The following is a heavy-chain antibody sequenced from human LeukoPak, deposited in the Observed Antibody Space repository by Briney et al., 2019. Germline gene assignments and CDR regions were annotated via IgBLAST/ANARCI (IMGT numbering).Heavy chain of an antibody. V-gene: IGHV4-39*01. CDR3: ARHWVTSSSTNWFDP. Sequence: SETLSLTCTVSGGSISSSSYYWGWIRQPPGKGLEWICSIYYSGSTYYNPSLKSRVTISVDASKNQFSLKLSSLTAADTAVYYCARHWVTSSSTNWFDPWGQGALVTVSS. D-gene: IGHD6-6*01. CDR2: IYYSGST. CDR1: GGSISSSSYY. J-gene: IGHJ5*02.